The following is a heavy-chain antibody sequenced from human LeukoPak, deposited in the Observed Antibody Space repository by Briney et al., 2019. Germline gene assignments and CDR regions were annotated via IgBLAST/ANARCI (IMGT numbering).Heavy chain of an antibody. V-gene: IGHV1-2*02. CDR3: ARTKTGIPLWAFDI. D-gene: IGHD1-1*01. CDR2: INPNSGGT. Sequence: ASVKVSCKASGYTFTDYYLHWVRQAPGQGLEWMGWINPNSGGTNYAQKFQGRVTMTRDTSISTAYMELSRLRSDDTAVYYCARTKTGIPLWAFDIWGQGTMVTVSS. J-gene: IGHJ3*02. CDR1: GYTFTDYY.